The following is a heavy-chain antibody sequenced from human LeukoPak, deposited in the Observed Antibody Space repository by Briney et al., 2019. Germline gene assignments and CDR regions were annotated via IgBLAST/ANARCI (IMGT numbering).Heavy chain of an antibody. CDR3: ARATVTLDFDY. Sequence: GGSLRLSCAASGFTFSTYWMHWVCQVPGKGLVWISRINSDGSVSYADSVKGRFTISRDNAKNTLYLQMNSLRAEDTAVYYCARATVTLDFDYWGQGTLVTVSS. D-gene: IGHD4-17*01. J-gene: IGHJ4*02. CDR2: INSDGSV. V-gene: IGHV3-74*01. CDR1: GFTFSTYW.